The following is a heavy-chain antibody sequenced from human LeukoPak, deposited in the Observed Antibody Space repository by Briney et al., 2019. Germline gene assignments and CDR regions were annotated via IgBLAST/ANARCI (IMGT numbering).Heavy chain of an antibody. CDR3: ARDRDCSGGSCYGY. Sequence: GGSRRLSCAASGFTVSSNYMSWVRQAQGKGLEWVSVIYSGGSTYYADSVKGRFTISRDNSKNTLYLQMNSLRAEDTAVYYCARDRDCSGGSCYGYWGQGTLVTVSS. D-gene: IGHD2-15*01. CDR2: IYSGGST. V-gene: IGHV3-66*01. CDR1: GFTVSSNY. J-gene: IGHJ4*02.